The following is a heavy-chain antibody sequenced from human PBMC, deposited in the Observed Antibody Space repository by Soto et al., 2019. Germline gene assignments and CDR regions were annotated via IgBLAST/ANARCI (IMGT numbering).Heavy chain of an antibody. Sequence: SETLSLTCTFSGVSISSYYWSWIRQPAGKGLEWIGRIYTSGSTNYNPSLKSRVTMSVDTSKNQLSLKLSSVAAADTAVYYCARDTGYYDAFHIWGQGTMVTVS. CDR3: ARDTGYYDAFHI. CDR1: GVSISSYY. J-gene: IGHJ3*02. D-gene: IGHD3-22*01. CDR2: IYTSGST. V-gene: IGHV4-4*07.